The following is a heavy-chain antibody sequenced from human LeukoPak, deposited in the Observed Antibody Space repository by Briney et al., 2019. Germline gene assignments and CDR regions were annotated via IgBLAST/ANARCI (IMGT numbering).Heavy chain of an antibody. CDR3: ARHGGSGSGFDF. Sequence: SETLSLTCTVSDGSISGSGSYWGWVPQPPGKGLEWIASVYDSGTTYYSPSLESRLTISVDTSKNEFSLKLFSVTASDTAVYYCARHGGSGSGFDFWGQGTMVTVS. CDR1: DGSISGSGSY. J-gene: IGHJ3*01. D-gene: IGHD6-19*01. V-gene: IGHV4-39*01. CDR2: VYDSGTT.